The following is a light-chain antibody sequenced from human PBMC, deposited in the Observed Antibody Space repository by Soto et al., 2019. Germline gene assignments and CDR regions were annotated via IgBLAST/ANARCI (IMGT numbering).Light chain of an antibody. J-gene: IGLJ2*01. V-gene: IGLV2-23*01. Sequence: QSVLTQPASVSGSPGQSITISCTGTSSDVGSYNLVSWYQQHPGKAPKLMIYEGSKRPSGVSNRFSGSKSGNRASLTISGLQAEDEADYYCCSYAGSSTLVFGGGTKLTVL. CDR2: EGS. CDR1: SSDVGSYNL. CDR3: CSYAGSSTLV.